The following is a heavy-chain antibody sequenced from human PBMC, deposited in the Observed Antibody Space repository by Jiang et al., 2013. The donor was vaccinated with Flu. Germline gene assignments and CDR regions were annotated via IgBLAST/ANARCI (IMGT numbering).Heavy chain of an antibody. Sequence: KPTQTLTLTCTFSGFSLSTSVMCVSWIRQPPGKALEWLALIDWDDDKYYSTSLKTRLTISKDTSRNQVVLTMTNMDPVDTATYYCARSLRGNLVHLDYWGQGTLVTVSS. CDR1: GFSLSTSVMC. V-gene: IGHV2-70*01. CDR2: IDWDDDK. D-gene: IGHD2-8*02. CDR3: ARSLRGNLVHLDY. J-gene: IGHJ4*02.